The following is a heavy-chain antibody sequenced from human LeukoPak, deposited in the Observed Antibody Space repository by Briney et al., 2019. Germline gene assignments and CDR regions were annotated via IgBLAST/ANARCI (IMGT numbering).Heavy chain of an antibody. Sequence: GGSLRLSCAASGFTFSSYGMHWVRQAPGKGLEWVAFIRYDGSNKYYADSVKGRFTISRDNSKNTLYLQMNSLRAEDTAVYYCAKDLSRGSHKLTPYYFDYWGQGTLVTVSS. J-gene: IGHJ4*02. CDR3: AKDLSRGSHKLTPYYFDY. CDR1: GFTFSSYG. D-gene: IGHD1-26*01. CDR2: IRYDGSNK. V-gene: IGHV3-30*02.